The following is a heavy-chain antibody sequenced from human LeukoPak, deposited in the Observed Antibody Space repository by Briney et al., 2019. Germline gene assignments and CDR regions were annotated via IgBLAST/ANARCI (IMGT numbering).Heavy chain of an antibody. D-gene: IGHD5-12*01. CDR3: ARARYSGYDSPYYFDY. V-gene: IGHV3-53*01. Sequence: GGSLRLSCAASGFTVSSNYKSWVRQAPGKGLEWVSVIYSGGSTYYADSVRGRFTISRDNSKNTLYLQMNSLRAEDTAVYYCARARYSGYDSPYYFDYWGQGTLVTVSS. J-gene: IGHJ4*02. CDR2: IYSGGST. CDR1: GFTVSSNY.